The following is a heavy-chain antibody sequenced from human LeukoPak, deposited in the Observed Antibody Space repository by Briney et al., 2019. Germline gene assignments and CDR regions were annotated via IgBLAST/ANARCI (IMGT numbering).Heavy chain of an antibody. V-gene: IGHV3-9*03. CDR3: AKDVASRRDGYFDL. CDR2: ISWNSGSI. D-gene: IGHD1-1*01. Sequence: GGSLRLSCAASGFTFDDYAMHWVRQAPGKGLEWVSGISWNSGSIAYAESVKGRFTISRDNAKNSLYLQMNSLRIEDMALYYCAKDVASRRDGYFDLWGRGTLVTVSS. CDR1: GFTFDDYA. J-gene: IGHJ2*01.